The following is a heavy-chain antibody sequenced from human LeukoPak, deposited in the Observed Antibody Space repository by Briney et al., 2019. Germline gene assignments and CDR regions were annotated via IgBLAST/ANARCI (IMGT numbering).Heavy chain of an antibody. CDR1: GFTVSSNY. J-gene: IGHJ3*02. CDR3: ARPGGDSSGYDAFDI. CDR2: IYSGGST. V-gene: IGHV3-66*02. D-gene: IGHD3-22*01. Sequence: GGSLRLSCAASGFTVSSNYMSWVRQAPGKGLEWVSVIYSGGSTYYADSVKGRFTISRDNSKNTLHLQMNSLRAEDTAVYYCARPGGDSSGYDAFDIWGQGTMVTVSS.